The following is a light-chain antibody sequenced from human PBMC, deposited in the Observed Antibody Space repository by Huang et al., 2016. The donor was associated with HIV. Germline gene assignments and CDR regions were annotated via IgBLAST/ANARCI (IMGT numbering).Light chain of an antibody. CDR1: QNPLHSSGHNR. V-gene: IGKV2-28*01. CDR3: MQGLQTPPT. J-gene: IGKJ2*01. Sequence: EIVMTQSPLSLPVSPGQPASISCTSSQNPLHSSGHNRLDWYLQKPGQSPQLLIFLTYNRASGVPDKFTGSGSGSNFTLSINKVQPDDVGIYYCMQGLQTPPTFGQGTKLEI. CDR2: LTY.